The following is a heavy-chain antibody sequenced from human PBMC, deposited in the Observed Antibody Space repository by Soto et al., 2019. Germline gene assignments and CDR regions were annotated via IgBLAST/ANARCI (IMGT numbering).Heavy chain of an antibody. J-gene: IGHJ4*02. CDR2: MNPNTGNT. CDR3: ARRKERSGPYYLDY. Sequence: QVQLVQSGAEVKKPGASVKVSCKASGYTFATYDFAWVRQATGQGLEWMGWMNPNTGNTGYAQAFRGRVTMTRNTSITTAYMELSSLRSEDTAVYFCARRKERSGPYYLDYWGLGTLVTVSS. V-gene: IGHV1-8*01. CDR1: GYTFATYD. D-gene: IGHD6-25*01.